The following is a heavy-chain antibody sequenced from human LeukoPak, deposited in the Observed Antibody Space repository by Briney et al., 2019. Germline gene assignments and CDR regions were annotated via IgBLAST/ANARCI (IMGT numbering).Heavy chain of an antibody. D-gene: IGHD3-22*01. CDR1: GGSISSSGYY. V-gene: IGHV4-39*07. J-gene: IGHJ4*02. Sequence: SETLSLTCTVSGGSISSSGYYWGWIRQPPGKGLEWIGSIYYSGSTYYNPSLKSRVTISVDTSKNQFSLKLSSVTAADTAVYYCARRVRYYYDSSGYGRFDYWGQGTLVTVSS. CDR2: IYYSGST. CDR3: ARRVRYYYDSSGYGRFDY.